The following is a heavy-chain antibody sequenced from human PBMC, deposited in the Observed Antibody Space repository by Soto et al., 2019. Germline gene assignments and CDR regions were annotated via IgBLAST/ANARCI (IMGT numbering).Heavy chain of an antibody. V-gene: IGHV1-69*12. J-gene: IGHJ5*02. D-gene: IGHD2-15*01. CDR1: GGTFSSYA. CDR2: IIPIFGTA. Sequence: QVQLVQSGAEVKKPGSSVKVSCKASGGTFSSYAISWVRQAPGQGLEWMGGIIPIFGTANYAQKFQGRVTMTAYESTSTAYMGLSSLRSEDTAVYYCARVVRYCSGGSCYSEWFDPWGQGTLVTVSS. CDR3: ARVVRYCSGGSCYSEWFDP.